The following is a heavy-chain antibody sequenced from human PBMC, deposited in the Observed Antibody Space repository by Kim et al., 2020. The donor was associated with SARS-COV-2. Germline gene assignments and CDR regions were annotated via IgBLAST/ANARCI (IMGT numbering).Heavy chain of an antibody. V-gene: IGHV1-3*01. J-gene: IGHJ5*02. CDR1: GYTFTNYA. D-gene: IGHD3-16*02. Sequence: ASVKVSCKASGYTFTNYAMHWVRQAPGQRLEWMGWINAYSGDTKYSPRFQGRVTFTRDTSANTAYMELTSLRSEDTAVFYCAREGGVLSRRLNTNYFAPWGQGTLVTVSS. CDR3: AREGGVLSRRLNTNYFAP. CDR2: INAYSGDT.